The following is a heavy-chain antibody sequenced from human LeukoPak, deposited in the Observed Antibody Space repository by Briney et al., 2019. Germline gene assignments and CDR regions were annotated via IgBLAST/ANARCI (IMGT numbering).Heavy chain of an antibody. CDR2: ISGSGGST. Sequence: PGGSLRLSCAASGFSFGSYAMSWVRQGPVKGLEWVSTISGSGGSTYSTDSVKGRFTISRDNSKNTLYLQMNGLRAEDTAVYYCAKESGYSIDWYDYWGQGTLVTVSS. CDR3: AKESGYSIDWYDY. CDR1: GFSFGSYA. V-gene: IGHV3-23*01. J-gene: IGHJ4*02. D-gene: IGHD6-19*01.